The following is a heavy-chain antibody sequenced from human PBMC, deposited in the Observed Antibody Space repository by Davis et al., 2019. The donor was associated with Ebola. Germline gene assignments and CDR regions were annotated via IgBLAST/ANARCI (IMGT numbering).Heavy chain of an antibody. J-gene: IGHJ3*01. V-gene: IGHV3-11*01. D-gene: IGHD1-26*01. CDR3: AKDTSNVWFDV. CDR2: IGYTGSDI. Sequence: GESLKISCAVSGITFSDYYMSWIRQAPGKGLEWISYIGYTGSDIHYADSVKGRFTISRDNARNSLYLQMNSLRAEDTAIYYCAKDTSNVWFDVWGQGTMVTVSS. CDR1: GITFSDYY.